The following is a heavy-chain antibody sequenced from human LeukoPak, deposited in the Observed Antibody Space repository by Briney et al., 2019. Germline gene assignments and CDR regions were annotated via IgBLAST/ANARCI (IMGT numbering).Heavy chain of an antibody. CDR2: IYYSGST. V-gene: IGHV4-59*01. D-gene: IGHD3-16*02. CDR3: ARVYYDYVWGSYRYGVFDY. J-gene: IGHJ4*02. Sequence: SETLSLTCTVSGGSISSYYWSWIRQPPGKGLEWIGYIYYSGSTNYNPSLKSRVTISVDTSKNQFSLELSSVTAADTAVYYCARVYYDYVWGSYRYGVFDYWGQGTLVTVSS. CDR1: GGSISSYY.